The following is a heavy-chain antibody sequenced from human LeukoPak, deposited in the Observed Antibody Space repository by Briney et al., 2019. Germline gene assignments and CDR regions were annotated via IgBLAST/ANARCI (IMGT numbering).Heavy chain of an antibody. V-gene: IGHV4-38-2*01. CDR3: ARGGSGSRSAYYLDY. Sequence: PSETLSLTCAVSDYSISSGYYWGWIRQPPGKGLEWIGNIYHSGSTYYNPSLKSRVTISVDTSKNQFSLKLSSVTAADTAVYYCARGGSGSRSAYYLDYWGQGTLVTVSS. CDR2: IYHSGST. D-gene: IGHD3-10*01. CDR1: DYSISSGYY. J-gene: IGHJ4*02.